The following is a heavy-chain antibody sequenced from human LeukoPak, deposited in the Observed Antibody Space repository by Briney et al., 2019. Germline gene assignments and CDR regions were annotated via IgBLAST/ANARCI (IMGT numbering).Heavy chain of an antibody. Sequence: GSLRLSCAASGFTFSSYAMSWVRQAPGKGLEWVANIKQHGSEKYYVDSVKGRFTISRDNAKSSLYLQMNSLRAEDTAVYYCVRGRNPDRITIIRPKEYYYMDVWGRGTTVTVSS. D-gene: IGHD3-10*01. CDR1: GFTFSSYA. CDR3: VRGRNPDRITIIRPKEYYYMDV. J-gene: IGHJ6*03. CDR2: IKQHGSEK. V-gene: IGHV3-7*04.